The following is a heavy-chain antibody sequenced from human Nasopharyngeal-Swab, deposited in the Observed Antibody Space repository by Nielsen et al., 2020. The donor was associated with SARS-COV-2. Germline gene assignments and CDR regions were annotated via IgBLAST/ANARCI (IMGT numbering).Heavy chain of an antibody. CDR2: MNPNSGNT. D-gene: IGHD3-22*01. Sequence: ASVKVSCKVSGYNLTELSMHWVRQAPGKGLEWMGWMNPNSGNTGYAQKFQGRVTMTRNTSISTAYMELSSLRSEDTAVYYCARVLFGYYDSSGYPDAFDIWGQGTMVTVSS. V-gene: IGHV1-8*01. J-gene: IGHJ3*02. CDR3: ARVLFGYYDSSGYPDAFDI. CDR1: GYNLTELS.